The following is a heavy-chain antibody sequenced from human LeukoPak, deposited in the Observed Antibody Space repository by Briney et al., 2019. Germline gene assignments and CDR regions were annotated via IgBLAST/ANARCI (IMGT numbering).Heavy chain of an antibody. V-gene: IGHV3-11*01. CDR1: GFTFSDYY. J-gene: IGHJ6*02. CDR3: ARDRVGYCRSTSCYNYYYGMDV. Sequence: GGSLRLSCAASGFTFSDYYMSSIRQAPGKGLGWVSYISSSGSTIYYADSVKGRFTISRDNAKSSLYLQTASLRAEDTAVYYCARDRVGYCRSTSCYNYYYGMDVWGQGTTVTVSS. D-gene: IGHD2-2*01. CDR2: ISSSGSTI.